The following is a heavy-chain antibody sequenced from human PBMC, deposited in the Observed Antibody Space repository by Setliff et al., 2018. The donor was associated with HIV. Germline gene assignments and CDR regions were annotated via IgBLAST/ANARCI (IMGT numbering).Heavy chain of an antibody. J-gene: IGHJ4*02. CDR3: AREERYYDGKGALDY. V-gene: IGHV1-2*06. CDR1: GYAFTDYS. Sequence: GASVKVSCKTSGYAFTDYSIHWVRQAPGQGLEWVGRINPDSRGTNYAQTFQGRVTMTRDTSVSTAYMELSRLKSDDTAVFYCAREERYYDGKGALDYWGQGMLVTVSS. D-gene: IGHD3-22*01. CDR2: INPDSRGT.